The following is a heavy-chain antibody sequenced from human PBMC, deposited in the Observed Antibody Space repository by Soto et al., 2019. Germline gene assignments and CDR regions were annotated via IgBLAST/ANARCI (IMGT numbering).Heavy chain of an antibody. D-gene: IGHD5-12*01. Sequence: ASVKVSCKASGYTFTSYGISWVRQAPGQGLEWMGWISAYNGNTNYAQKLQGRVTMTTDTSTSTAYMELRSLRSDDTAVYYCARASEVWWLPQRNWFDPWGQGTLVTVSS. CDR3: ARASEVWWLPQRNWFDP. V-gene: IGHV1-18*01. CDR2: ISAYNGNT. J-gene: IGHJ5*02. CDR1: GYTFTSYG.